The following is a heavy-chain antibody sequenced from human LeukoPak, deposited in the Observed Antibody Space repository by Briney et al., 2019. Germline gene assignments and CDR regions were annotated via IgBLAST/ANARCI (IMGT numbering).Heavy chain of an antibody. Sequence: ASVKVSCKASGYTFTSYAMNWVRQAPGQGLEGMGWINTNTGNPTYAQGFTGRFVFSLDTSVSTAYLQISSLKAEDTAVYYCARVGLPRYYYYMDVWGKGTTVTVSS. CDR1: GYTFTSYA. D-gene: IGHD2/OR15-2a*01. V-gene: IGHV7-4-1*02. J-gene: IGHJ6*03. CDR2: INTNTGNP. CDR3: ARVGLPRYYYYMDV.